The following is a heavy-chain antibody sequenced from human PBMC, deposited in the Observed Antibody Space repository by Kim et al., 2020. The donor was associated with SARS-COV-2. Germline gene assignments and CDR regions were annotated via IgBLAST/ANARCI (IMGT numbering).Heavy chain of an antibody. V-gene: IGHV4-31*03. Sequence: SETLSLTCTVSGGSISSGGYYWSWIRQHPGKGLEWIGYIYYSGSTYYNPSLKSRVTISVDTSKNQFSLKLSSVTAADTAVYYCAREARCSGGSCYFDYWGQGTLVTVSS. D-gene: IGHD2-15*01. J-gene: IGHJ4*02. CDR2: IYYSGST. CDR3: AREARCSGGSCYFDY. CDR1: GGSISSGGYY.